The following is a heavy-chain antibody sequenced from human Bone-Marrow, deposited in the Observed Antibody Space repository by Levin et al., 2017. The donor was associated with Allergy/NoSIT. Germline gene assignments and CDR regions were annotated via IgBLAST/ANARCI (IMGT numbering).Heavy chain of an antibody. CDR3: ARRDSDGSNSFDY. CDR1: GYSFTSFW. D-gene: IGHD4-23*01. V-gene: IGHV5-51*01. Sequence: GESLKISCQASGYSFTSFWFGWVRQRPGKGLEWMGLIFPNDSDTRVSPSFQGQIIMSVDKSINTAYLQWSSLKASDSAMYYCARRDSDGSNSFDYWGQGTLVTVSS. CDR2: IFPNDSDT. J-gene: IGHJ4*02.